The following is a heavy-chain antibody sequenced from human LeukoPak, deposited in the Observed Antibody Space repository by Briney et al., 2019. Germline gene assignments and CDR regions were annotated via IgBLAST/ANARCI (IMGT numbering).Heavy chain of an antibody. CDR2: INSDGSST. Sequence: GGSLRLSWAASGFSFSNYWVHWVRQAPGKGLVWVSRINSDGSSTRYADSVKGRFTISRDNTKSTLYLQMNSLRAEDTAVYYCARVTNRAFDIWGQGTMVTVSS. CDR1: GFSFSNYW. CDR3: ARVTNRAFDI. J-gene: IGHJ3*02. V-gene: IGHV3-74*01. D-gene: IGHD1/OR15-1a*01.